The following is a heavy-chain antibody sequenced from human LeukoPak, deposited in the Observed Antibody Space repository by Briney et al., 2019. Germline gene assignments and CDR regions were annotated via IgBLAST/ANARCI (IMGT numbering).Heavy chain of an antibody. D-gene: IGHD3-3*01. CDR2: VSAYNGNT. CDR1: GYTFTTYG. Sequence: ASVRVSCKAPGYTFTTYGISWMRQAPGQGLEWMGWVSAYNGNTKFAQKLQGRVTLTTDTSTSTAYMELRSLRSDDTAVYYCARVDYDFWSGSLNWYFDLWGRGTLVTVSS. V-gene: IGHV1-18*01. J-gene: IGHJ2*01. CDR3: ARVDYDFWSGSLNWYFDL.